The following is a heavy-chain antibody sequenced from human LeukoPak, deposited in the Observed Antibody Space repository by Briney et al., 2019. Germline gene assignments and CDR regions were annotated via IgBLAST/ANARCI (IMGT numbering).Heavy chain of an antibody. V-gene: IGHV3-9*01. D-gene: IGHD3-3*01. Sequence: GGSLRLSCAASGFIFDDHGMHWVRQAPGKGLEWVSGISWSSGIICYADTVKGRFTISRDNAKNSLDLQMESLRAEDTAVYYCAKDTGSPADAITMEDNAFDIWGQGTMVTVSS. CDR3: AKDTGSPADAITMEDNAFDI. CDR2: ISWSSGII. CDR1: GFIFDDHG. J-gene: IGHJ3*02.